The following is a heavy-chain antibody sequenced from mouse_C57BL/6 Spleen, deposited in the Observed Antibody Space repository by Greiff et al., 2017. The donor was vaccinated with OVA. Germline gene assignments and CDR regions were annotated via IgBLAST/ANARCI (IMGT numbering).Heavy chain of an antibody. D-gene: IGHD1-1*01. J-gene: IGHJ2*01. CDR2: IDPSDSYT. V-gene: IGHV1-69*01. CDR3: ARGYYGSKSSFDY. Sequence: QVQLQQPGAELVMPGASVKLSCKASGYTFTSYWMHWVKQRPGQGLEWIGEIDPSDSYTNYNQKFKGKSTLTVDKSSSTAYMQLSSLTSEDSDVYVCARGYYGSKSSFDYWGQGTTLTVSS. CDR1: GYTFTSYW.